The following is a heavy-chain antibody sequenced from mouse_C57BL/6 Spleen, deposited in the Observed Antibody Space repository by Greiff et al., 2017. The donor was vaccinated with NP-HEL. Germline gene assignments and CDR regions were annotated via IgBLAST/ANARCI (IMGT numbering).Heavy chain of an antibody. CDR2: IYPGSGST. Sequence: QVQLQQSGAELVKPGASVKMSCKASGYTFTSYWITWVKQRPGQGLEWIGDIYPGSGSTNYNEKFKSKATLTVDTSSSTAYMQLSSLTSEDSAVYYCARSPTYDGYYVDYAMDYWGQGTSVTVSS. CDR1: GYTFTSYW. V-gene: IGHV1-55*01. CDR3: ARSPTYDGYYVDYAMDY. D-gene: IGHD2-3*01. J-gene: IGHJ4*01.